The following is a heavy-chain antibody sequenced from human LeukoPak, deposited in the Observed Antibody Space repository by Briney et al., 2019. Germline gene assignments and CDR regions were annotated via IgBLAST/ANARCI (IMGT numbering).Heavy chain of an antibody. CDR3: ARDGIAVVGAFDI. CDR2: IKQDGSEK. D-gene: IGHD6-19*01. Sequence: GGSLRLSCAASGFTFSSYWMSWVRQAPGKGLEWVANIKQDGSEKYYVGSVKGRFTISRDNAKNSLYLQMNSLGAEDTAVYYCARDGIAVVGAFDIWGQGTMVTVSS. J-gene: IGHJ3*02. CDR1: GFTFSSYW. V-gene: IGHV3-7*01.